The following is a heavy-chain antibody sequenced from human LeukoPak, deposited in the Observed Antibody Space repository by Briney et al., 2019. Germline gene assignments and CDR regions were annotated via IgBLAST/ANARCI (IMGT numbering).Heavy chain of an antibody. D-gene: IGHD3-10*01. J-gene: IGHJ4*02. CDR3: ARGRLWFGELLYDY. CDR1: GGSISSSSYY. Sequence: SETLSLTCTVSGGSISSSSYYWGWIRQPAGKGLEWIGRIYTSGSTNYNPSLKSRVTMSVDTSKNQFSLKLSSVTAADTAVYYCARGRLWFGELLYDYWGQGTLVTVSS. V-gene: IGHV4-61*02. CDR2: IYTSGST.